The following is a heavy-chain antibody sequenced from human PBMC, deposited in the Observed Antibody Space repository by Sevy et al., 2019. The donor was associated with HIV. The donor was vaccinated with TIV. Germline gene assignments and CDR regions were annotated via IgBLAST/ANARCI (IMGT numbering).Heavy chain of an antibody. Sequence: GGSLRLSCAASGFTFSSYSMNWVRQAPGKGLEWVSSISSSSSYIYYADSVKGRFTISRDNAKNSLYLQMNSLRAEDRAVYYCARDGSRGGNSDAFDIWGQGTMVTVSS. CDR3: ARDGSRGGNSDAFDI. J-gene: IGHJ3*02. CDR1: GFTFSSYS. CDR2: ISSSSSYI. D-gene: IGHD4-4*01. V-gene: IGHV3-21*01.